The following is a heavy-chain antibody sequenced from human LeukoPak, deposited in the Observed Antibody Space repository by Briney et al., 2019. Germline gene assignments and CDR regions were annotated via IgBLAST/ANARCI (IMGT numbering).Heavy chain of an antibody. CDR1: GFTFSSYS. J-gene: IGHJ4*02. D-gene: IGHD1-14*01. CDR3: TASPPGGDYFDY. CDR2: IKSKTDVGTT. Sequence: PGGSLRLSCAASGFTFSSYSMNWVRQAPGKGLEWVGRIKSKTDVGTTDFAAPVKGRFIISRDDSENTLYLQMHSLKTEDTAVYYCTASPPGGDYFDYWGQGTLVTVSS. V-gene: IGHV3-15*01.